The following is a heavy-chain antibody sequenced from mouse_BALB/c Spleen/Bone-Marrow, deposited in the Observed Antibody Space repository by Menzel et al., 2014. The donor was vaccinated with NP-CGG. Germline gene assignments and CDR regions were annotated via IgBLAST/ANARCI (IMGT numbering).Heavy chain of an antibody. CDR3: ARSLLRLQNAMDY. CDR2: INPGSGGT. CDR1: GYAFTNYL. J-gene: IGHJ4*01. Sequence: QVQLKQSGAELVRPGTSVKASCKASGYAFTNYLIEWVKQRPGQGLEWIGVINPGSGGTNYNEKFKGKATLTADKSSSTAYMQLSSLTSDDSAVYFCARSLLRLQNAMDYWGQGTSVTVSS. D-gene: IGHD1-2*01. V-gene: IGHV1-54*01.